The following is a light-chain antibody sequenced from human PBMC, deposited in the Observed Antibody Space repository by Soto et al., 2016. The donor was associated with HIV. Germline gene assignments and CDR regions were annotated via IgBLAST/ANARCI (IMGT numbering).Light chain of an antibody. J-gene: IGKJ2*01. Sequence: DFQMTQSPSSLSASVGDRVTITCRASQYIRTSLNWYQHKPGTAPKLLISDATTLQGGVPSRFSGRGSATDFTLTIDSLQPEDFATYFCLQHDSYPYTSGQGTNLEIK. CDR2: DAT. V-gene: IGKV1-39*01. CDR1: QYIRTS. CDR3: LQHDSYPYT.